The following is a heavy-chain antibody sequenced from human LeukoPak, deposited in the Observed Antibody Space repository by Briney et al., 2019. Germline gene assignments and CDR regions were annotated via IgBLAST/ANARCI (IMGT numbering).Heavy chain of an antibody. V-gene: IGHV3-43*01. Sequence: PGGSLRLSCAASGFTFDDYTMHWVRQAPGKGLQWVSLISWDGGSTYYTDSVKGRFTIPRDNSKNSLYLQMNSLRAEDTALYYCARIWRPARSLVRNHYYYYYYMDVWGKGTTVTVSS. CDR1: GFTFDDYT. D-gene: IGHD6-6*01. CDR2: ISWDGGST. J-gene: IGHJ6*03. CDR3: ARIWRPARSLVRNHYYYYYYMDV.